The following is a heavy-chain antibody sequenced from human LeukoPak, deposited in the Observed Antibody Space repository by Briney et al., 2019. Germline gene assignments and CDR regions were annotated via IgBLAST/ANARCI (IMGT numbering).Heavy chain of an antibody. V-gene: IGHV3-23*01. D-gene: IGHD3-22*01. Sequence: GGSLRLSCAASGFTFSSYAMSWVRQAPGKGLEWVSAISGSGGSTYYADSVKGRFTISRDNSKNTLYLQMNSLRAEDTAVYYCAIESTLSRKEQYYYDSSGPPGYMDVWGKGTTVTVSS. CDR1: GFTFSSYA. CDR2: ISGSGGST. CDR3: AIESTLSRKEQYYYDSSGPPGYMDV. J-gene: IGHJ6*03.